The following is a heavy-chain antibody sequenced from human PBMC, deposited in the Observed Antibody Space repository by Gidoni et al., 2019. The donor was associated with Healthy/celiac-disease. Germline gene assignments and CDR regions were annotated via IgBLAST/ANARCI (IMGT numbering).Heavy chain of an antibody. CDR3: ARHWRVADQLGMDV. D-gene: IGHD2-2*01. V-gene: IGHV4-59*08. Sequence: QVQLQESGPGLVKPSETLSLTCTVSGGSISSYYWSWIRQPPGKGLEWIGYSYYSGSTNYNPSLKSRVTISVDTSKNQFSLKLSSVTAADTAVYYCARHWRVADQLGMDVWGQGTTVTVSS. CDR2: SYYSGST. CDR1: GGSISSYY. J-gene: IGHJ6*02.